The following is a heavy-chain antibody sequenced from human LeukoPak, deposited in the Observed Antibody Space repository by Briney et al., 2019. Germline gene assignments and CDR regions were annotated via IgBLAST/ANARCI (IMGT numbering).Heavy chain of an antibody. CDR3: AKSIAVAGTWSI. CDR2: ISGSGGST. Sequence: GGSLRLSCAASGFTFSCYAMRWVRQAPGKGLEWVSAISGSGGSTYYADSVKGRFTISRDNSKNTLYLQMNSLRAEDTAVYYCAKSIAVAGTWSIWGQGTMVTVSS. D-gene: IGHD6-19*01. J-gene: IGHJ3*02. V-gene: IGHV3-23*01. CDR1: GFTFSCYA.